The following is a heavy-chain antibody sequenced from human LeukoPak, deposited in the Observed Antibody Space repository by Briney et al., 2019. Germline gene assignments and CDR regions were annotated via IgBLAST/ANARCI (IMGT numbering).Heavy chain of an antibody. CDR1: GFTFSSYG. Sequence: GGSLRLSCAASGFTFSSYGMHWVRQAPGKGLEWVAVILNDGSQEKYADSMKGRFTISRDNSKNTLFLQMNSLRAEDTAVYYCARDDALGDNALDIWGQGTMVTVSS. D-gene: IGHD3-16*01. CDR3: ARDDALGDNALDI. J-gene: IGHJ3*02. CDR2: ILNDGSQE. V-gene: IGHV3-33*01.